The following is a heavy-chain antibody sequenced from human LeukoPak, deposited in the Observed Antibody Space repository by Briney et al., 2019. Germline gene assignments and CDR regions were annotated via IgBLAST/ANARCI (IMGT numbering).Heavy chain of an antibody. J-gene: IGHJ4*02. Sequence: PSETLSLTCTVSGGSISSYYWSWIRQPPGKGLEWIGYIYYSGSTNYNPSLKSRVTISVDTSKNQFSLKLSSVTAADTAVYYCARVYRSGWNYYFDYWGRGTLVTVSS. CDR2: IYYSGST. CDR1: GGSISSYY. D-gene: IGHD6-19*01. V-gene: IGHV4-59*01. CDR3: ARVYRSGWNYYFDY.